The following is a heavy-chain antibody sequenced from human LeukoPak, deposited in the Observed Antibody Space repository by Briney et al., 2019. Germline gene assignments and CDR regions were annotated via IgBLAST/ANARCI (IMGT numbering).Heavy chain of an antibody. CDR3: ARDPDSSAFDY. CDR2: IKYDGTVK. CDR1: GINFGTSW. Sequence: PGGSLRLSCTASGINFGTSWMSWVRQSPGKGLEFLANIKYDGTVKNYLDSVKGRFTISRGNPKNSMYLQMDSLRAEDTAIYYCARDPDSSAFDYWGQGALVTVSS. D-gene: IGHD2-15*01. J-gene: IGHJ4*02. V-gene: IGHV3-7*01.